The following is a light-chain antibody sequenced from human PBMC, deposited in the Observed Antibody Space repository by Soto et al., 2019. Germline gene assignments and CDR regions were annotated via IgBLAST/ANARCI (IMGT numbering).Light chain of an antibody. Sequence: DIVMTQSPLSLPVTPGEPASISCRSSQSLLYNKRYNFLDWYLQKPGQSPQLLIYLGSNRASGVPDRFSGSGSGTDFTLKISRVEAEDVGVYYCMQALQAPYTFGQGTKLEIK. V-gene: IGKV2-28*01. CDR3: MQALQAPYT. CDR1: QSLLYNKRYNF. J-gene: IGKJ2*01. CDR2: LGS.